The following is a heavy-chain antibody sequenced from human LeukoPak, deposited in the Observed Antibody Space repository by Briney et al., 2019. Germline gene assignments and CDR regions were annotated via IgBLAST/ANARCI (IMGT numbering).Heavy chain of an antibody. J-gene: IGHJ5*02. Sequence: GGSLRLSCAASGFTFSNCAMSWVRQAPGKGLEWVSYISSSGSTIYYADSVKGRFTISRDNAKNSLYLQMNSLRAEDTAVYYCAREGQWPGPNLWGQGTLVTVSS. D-gene: IGHD6-19*01. CDR2: ISSSGSTI. CDR1: GFTFSNCA. CDR3: AREGQWPGPNL. V-gene: IGHV3-11*04.